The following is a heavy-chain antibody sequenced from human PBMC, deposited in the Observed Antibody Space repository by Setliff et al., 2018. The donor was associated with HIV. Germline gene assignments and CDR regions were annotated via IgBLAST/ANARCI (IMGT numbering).Heavy chain of an antibody. CDR3: ARHTRQLEFLEWLSPHYYHYYYMDV. D-gene: IGHD3-3*01. CDR2: IYPGDSDT. CDR1: GYSFSTYW. Sequence: PGESLKISCKGSGYSFSTYWIGWVRQMPGKGLEWMGIIYPGDSDTTYRPSFQGQVTISADKSISTAYLQWSSLKASDTAMYYCARHTRQLEFLEWLSPHYYHYYYMDVWGQGTTVTVS. V-gene: IGHV5-51*01. J-gene: IGHJ6*03.